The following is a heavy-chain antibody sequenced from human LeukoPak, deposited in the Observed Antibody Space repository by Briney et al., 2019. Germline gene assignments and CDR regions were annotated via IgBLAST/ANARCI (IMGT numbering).Heavy chain of an antibody. CDR2: IKSKTDGGTT. CDR1: GFTFSNAW. D-gene: IGHD4-23*01. V-gene: IGHV3-15*01. Sequence: KPGGSLRLSCAASGFTFSNAWMSWVRQAPGKGLEWVGRIKSKTDGGTTDCVAPVKGRFTISRDDSQNTLYLQMNTLKTEDTAMYYCATDLYGGYDNWGQGTLVTVSS. CDR3: ATDLYGGYDN. J-gene: IGHJ4*02.